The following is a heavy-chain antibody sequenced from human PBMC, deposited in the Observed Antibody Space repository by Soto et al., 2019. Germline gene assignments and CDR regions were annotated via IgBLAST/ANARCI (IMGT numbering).Heavy chain of an antibody. CDR3: ARGGDRSSWYFVS. J-gene: IGHJ4*02. CDR1: DYTFTNYG. Sequence: QVQVVQSGAEVKKPGASVKVSCKASDYTFTNYGISWVRQAPGQGLEWMGWISAYNGSPNYAQKFQGRVTITTDTSTSTAYMKRRSLRSDDTAVYYCARGGDRSSWYFVSWGQGTLVTVSS. CDR2: ISAYNGSP. D-gene: IGHD6-13*01. V-gene: IGHV1-18*01.